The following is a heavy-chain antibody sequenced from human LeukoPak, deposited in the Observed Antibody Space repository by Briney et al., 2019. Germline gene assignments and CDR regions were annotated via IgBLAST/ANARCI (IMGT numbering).Heavy chain of an antibody. Sequence: KPSETLSLTCTVSGGSISSSSYYWGWIRQPPGKGLEWIGSIYYSGSTYYNPSLKSRVTISVDTSKNQFSLKMSSVTAADTAVYYCASLVSRFCPPTTCRPNWGQGTLVTVSS. V-gene: IGHV4-39*01. CDR2: IYYSGST. CDR3: ASLVSRFCPPTTCRPN. CDR1: GGSISSSSYY. J-gene: IGHJ4*02. D-gene: IGHD6-6*01.